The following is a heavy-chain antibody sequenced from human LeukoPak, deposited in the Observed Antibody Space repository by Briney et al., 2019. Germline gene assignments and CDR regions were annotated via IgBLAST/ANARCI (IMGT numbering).Heavy chain of an antibody. V-gene: IGHV3-23*01. D-gene: IGHD3-10*01. CDR2: ISGSDPGT. CDR3: ARDRGSGSYLDY. Sequence: GGSLRLSCAASGLTVSDVWMSWVRQAPGKGLEWVSAISGSDPGTYYADSVKGRFTISRDNSRNTLYLQMNSLRAEDTAVYYCARDRGSGSYLDYWGQGTLVTVSS. J-gene: IGHJ4*02. CDR1: GLTVSDVW.